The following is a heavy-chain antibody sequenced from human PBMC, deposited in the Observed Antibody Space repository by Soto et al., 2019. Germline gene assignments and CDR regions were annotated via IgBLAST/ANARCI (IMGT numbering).Heavy chain of an antibody. V-gene: IGHV1-2*04. CDR3: ARESGGATAILDYYYFYMDV. J-gene: IGHJ6*03. D-gene: IGHD5-12*01. CDR2: INPNSDVT. Sequence: QVQLVQSGAEVKEPGASVTVSCRASGDRFTDYYMHWVRQAPGQGLEWMGWINPNSDVTKYAQKFQGWVTMTRDTSIRTVYMQLSRLGFDDTAIYYCARESGGATAILDYYYFYMDVWGTGTTVTVSS. CDR1: GDRFTDYY.